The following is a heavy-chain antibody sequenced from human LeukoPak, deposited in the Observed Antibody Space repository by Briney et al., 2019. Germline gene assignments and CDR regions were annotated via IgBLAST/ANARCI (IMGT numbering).Heavy chain of an antibody. D-gene: IGHD6-6*01. CDR3: ARDRSARAGLFDP. CDR2: IYYSGST. J-gene: IGHJ5*02. Sequence: SETLSLTCTVSGGSISSGDYYWSWIRQPPGKGLEWIGYIYYSGSTYYNPSLKSRVTISVDTSKNQFSLKLSSVTAADTAVYYCARDRSARAGLFDPWGQGTLVTVSS. V-gene: IGHV4-30-4*01. CDR1: GGSISSGDYY.